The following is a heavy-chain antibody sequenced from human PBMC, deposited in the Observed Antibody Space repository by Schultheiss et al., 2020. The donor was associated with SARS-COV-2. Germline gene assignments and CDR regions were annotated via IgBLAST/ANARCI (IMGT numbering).Heavy chain of an antibody. CDR2: IWYDGSNK. CDR1: GFTFSSYA. CDR3: ARGSKAYYMDV. V-gene: IGHV3-33*01. J-gene: IGHJ6*03. Sequence: GGSLRLSCAASGFTFSSYAMHWVRQAPGKGLEWVAVIWYDGSNKYYADSVKGRFTISRDNSKNTLYLQMNSLRAEDTAVYYCARGSKAYYMDVWGKGTTVTVSS.